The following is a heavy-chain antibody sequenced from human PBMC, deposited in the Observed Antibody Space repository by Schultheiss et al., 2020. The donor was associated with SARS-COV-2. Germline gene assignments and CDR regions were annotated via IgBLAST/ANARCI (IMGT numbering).Heavy chain of an antibody. D-gene: IGHD6-13*01. CDR2: IYTSGST. CDR3: ATLAAAVHQPDY. V-gene: IGHV4-4*07. J-gene: IGHJ4*02. Sequence: GSLRLSCTVSGGSISSYYWSWIRQPAGKGLEWIGRIYTSGSTNYNPSLKSRVTMSVDTSKNQFSLKLSSVTAADTAVYYCATLAAAVHQPDYWGQGTLVTVSS. CDR1: GGSISSYY.